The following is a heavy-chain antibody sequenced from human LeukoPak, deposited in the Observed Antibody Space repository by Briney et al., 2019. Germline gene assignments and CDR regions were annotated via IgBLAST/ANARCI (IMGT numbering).Heavy chain of an antibody. CDR3: ARGRGSDY. CDR1: GFTSSNYW. V-gene: IGHV3-74*01. Sequence: GRSLRLSCTASGFTSSNYWMHWVRQAPGTGLVWVSRINGDGTKTTYADSVKGRFIISRDTASNTLHLQMNSLRAEDTAVYYCARGRGSDYWGQGTLVTVSS. CDR2: INGDGTKT. J-gene: IGHJ4*02.